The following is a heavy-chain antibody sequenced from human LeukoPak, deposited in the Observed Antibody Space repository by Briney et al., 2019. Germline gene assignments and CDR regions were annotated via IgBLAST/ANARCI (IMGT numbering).Heavy chain of an antibody. D-gene: IGHD1-26*01. V-gene: IGHV3-7*03. CDR1: GFTFSSYW. CDR3: ARKYSGTNPFDY. CDR2: VKPDGSEK. Sequence: PGGSLRLSCAASGFTFSSYWMTWVRQAPGKGLEWVAHVKPDGSEKSYVDSVKGRFTISRDNAQNSLYLQMNSLRAEDTALYYCARKYSGTNPFDYWGQGTLVTVSS. J-gene: IGHJ4*02.